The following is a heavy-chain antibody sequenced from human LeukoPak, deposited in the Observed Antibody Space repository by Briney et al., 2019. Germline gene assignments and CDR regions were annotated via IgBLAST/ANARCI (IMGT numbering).Heavy chain of an antibody. J-gene: IGHJ5*02. V-gene: IGHV3-48*04. CDR1: GFMFSSYN. CDR3: ARDLLGS. CDR2: ITWSSDTI. Sequence: GGSLRLSCAASGFMFSSYNMHWVRQAPGKGPEWLSFITWSSDTIYYADSVKGRFAISGDNAKNSLFLRMNSLRAEDTALYYCARDLLGSWGQGTLVTVSS.